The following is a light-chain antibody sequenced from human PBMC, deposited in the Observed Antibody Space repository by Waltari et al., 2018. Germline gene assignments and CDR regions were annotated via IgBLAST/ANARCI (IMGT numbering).Light chain of an antibody. J-gene: IGLJ2*01. V-gene: IGLV2-14*03. CDR1: SSDVGAYTY. Sequence: QSALTQPASVSGSPGQSITISCAGTSSDVGAYTYVSWYQHHPGKAPKLIIYDVNSRPSGVSNRFSGSKSDNTASLTISELQAEDEADYYCSSFTSDSTWVFGAGTKLTVL. CDR2: DVN. CDR3: SSFTSDSTWV.